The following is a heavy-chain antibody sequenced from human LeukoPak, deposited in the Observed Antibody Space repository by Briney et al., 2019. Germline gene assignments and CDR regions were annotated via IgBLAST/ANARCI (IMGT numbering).Heavy chain of an antibody. CDR1: GFSLSTSGVG. Sequence: VSGPTLVKPTQTLTLTCTFSGFSLSTSGVGVGWIRQPPGKALEWLARIDWDDDKYYSTSLKTRLTISKDTSKNQVVLTMTNMDPVDTATYYCARGSTIFGVVPIPYFDYWGQGTLVTVSS. CDR3: ARGSTIFGVVPIPYFDY. D-gene: IGHD3-3*01. J-gene: IGHJ4*02. CDR2: IDWDDDK. V-gene: IGHV2-70*11.